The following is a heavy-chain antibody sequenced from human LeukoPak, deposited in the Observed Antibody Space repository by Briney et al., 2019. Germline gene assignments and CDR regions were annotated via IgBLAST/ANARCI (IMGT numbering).Heavy chain of an antibody. Sequence: GGSLRLSCAASGFTFSSYWMSWVRQAPGRGLEWVANIKQDGSEKYYVYSVKGRFTISRDNAKNSLYLQMNSLRAEDTAVYYCARVPRYDYVWGSYRHIDYWGQGTLVTVSS. V-gene: IGHV3-7*01. CDR2: IKQDGSEK. J-gene: IGHJ4*02. CDR1: GFTFSSYW. CDR3: ARVPRYDYVWGSYRHIDY. D-gene: IGHD3-16*02.